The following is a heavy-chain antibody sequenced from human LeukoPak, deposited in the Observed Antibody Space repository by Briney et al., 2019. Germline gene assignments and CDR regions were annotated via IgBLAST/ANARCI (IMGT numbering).Heavy chain of an antibody. CDR3: AKDGLYVDTAYYYFDY. J-gene: IGHJ4*02. D-gene: IGHD5-18*01. V-gene: IGHV3-23*01. Sequence: GGSLRLSCAASGFTFSSYAMSWVRQAPGKGLEWVSAISGSGGSTYYADSVKGRFTISRDNSKNTLYLQMNSLRAEDTAVYYCAKDGLYVDTAYYYFDYWGQGTLVTVSS. CDR2: ISGSGGST. CDR1: GFTFSSYA.